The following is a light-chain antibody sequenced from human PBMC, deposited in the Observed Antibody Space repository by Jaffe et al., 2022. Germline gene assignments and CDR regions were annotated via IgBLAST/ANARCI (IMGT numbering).Light chain of an antibody. J-gene: IGKJ4*01. Sequence: DIQMTQSPSAMSASVGDRVTISCRADQDINSSLAWFQEKPGKVPKTLIYASSSLQSGVPSRFSGSGSGTEFTLTISSLQPEDFATYYCLQYKTYPFIFGGGTKVEVK. V-gene: IGKV1-17*03. CDR2: ASS. CDR1: QDINSS. CDR3: LQYKTYPFI.